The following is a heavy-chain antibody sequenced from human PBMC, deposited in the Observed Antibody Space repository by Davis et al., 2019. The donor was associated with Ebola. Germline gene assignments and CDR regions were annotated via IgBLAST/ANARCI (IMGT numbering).Heavy chain of an antibody. D-gene: IGHD1-14*01. CDR2: INPNSGGT. CDR1: GYTFTGYY. Sequence: AASVKVSCKASGYTFTGYYMHWVRQAPGQGLEWMGWINPNSGGTNYAQKFQGWVTMTRDTSISTAYMELSSLRSEDTAVYYCAVSSMSKVSYYYYGMDVWGQGTTVTVSS. V-gene: IGHV1-2*04. J-gene: IGHJ6*02. CDR3: AVSSMSKVSYYYYGMDV.